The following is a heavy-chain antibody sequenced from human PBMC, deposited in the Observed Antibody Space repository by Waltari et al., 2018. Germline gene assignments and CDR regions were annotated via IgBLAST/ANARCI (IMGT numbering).Heavy chain of an antibody. Sequence: EVQLVQSGGGLVRPGGSLRLSCVGSGFTFNHYWIAWVRQAPGRGLEWVANIMKDGSTNQYVESVRGRFSISRDNAKNSVYLQLNSLRVEDTAVYYCARDRDFSTLDVWGQGTTVTVSS. J-gene: IGHJ3*01. CDR1: GFTFNHYW. D-gene: IGHD2-21*02. CDR3: ARDRDFSTLDV. V-gene: IGHV3-7*04. CDR2: IMKDGSTN.